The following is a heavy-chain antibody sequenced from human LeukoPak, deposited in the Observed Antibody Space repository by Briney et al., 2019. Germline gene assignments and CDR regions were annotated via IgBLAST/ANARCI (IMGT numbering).Heavy chain of an antibody. CDR1: GGSFSGYY. Sequence: SETLSLTCAVYGGSFSGYYWSWIRQPPGKGLEWIWEINHSGSTNYNPSLKSRVTISVDTSKDQFSLKLSSVTAADTAVYYCARGWIREYYFDYWGQGTLVTVSS. V-gene: IGHV4-34*01. CDR2: INHSGST. D-gene: IGHD5-18*01. CDR3: ARGWIREYYFDY. J-gene: IGHJ4*02.